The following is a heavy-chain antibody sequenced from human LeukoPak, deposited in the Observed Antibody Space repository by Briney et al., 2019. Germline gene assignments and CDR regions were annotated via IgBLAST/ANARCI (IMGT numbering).Heavy chain of an antibody. CDR2: IIPIFGTA. Sequence: ASVKVSCKASGGTFSSYAISWVRQAPGQGLEWMGGIIPIFGTANYAQKFQGRVTITADESTSTAYMELSSLRSEDTAVYYCARVSYGVRGYSYGSMYNWFDPWGQGTLVTVSS. CDR3: ARVSYGVRGYSYGSMYNWFDP. D-gene: IGHD5-18*01. V-gene: IGHV1-69*13. CDR1: GGTFSSYA. J-gene: IGHJ5*02.